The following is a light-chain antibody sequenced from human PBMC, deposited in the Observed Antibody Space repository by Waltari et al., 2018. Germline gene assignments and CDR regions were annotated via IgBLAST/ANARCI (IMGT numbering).Light chain of an antibody. CDR1: RFISTS. CDR3: QQSYSIPLS. Sequence: DIQMTQSASSLTTSVGDRVTITCRESRFISTSLNWYQQKPGKAPKHLIYGASTLQPGVPSRFSATVSGTEYTLTINSLQPEDVATYYCQQSYSIPLSFGGGTKVEI. V-gene: IGKV1-39*01. J-gene: IGKJ4*01. CDR2: GAS.